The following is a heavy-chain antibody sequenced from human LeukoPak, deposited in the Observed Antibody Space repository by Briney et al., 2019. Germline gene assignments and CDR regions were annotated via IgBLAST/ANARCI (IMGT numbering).Heavy chain of an antibody. V-gene: IGHV1-8*02. CDR1: GGTFSSYA. D-gene: IGHD5-24*01. CDR3: ALEMATSPFDY. J-gene: IGHJ4*02. CDR2: MNPNSGNT. Sequence: GASVKVSCKASGGTFSSYAINWVRQATGQGLEWMGWMNPNSGNTGYAQKFQGRVTMTRNTSISTAYMELSSLRSEDTAVYYCALEMATSPFDYWGQGTLVTVSS.